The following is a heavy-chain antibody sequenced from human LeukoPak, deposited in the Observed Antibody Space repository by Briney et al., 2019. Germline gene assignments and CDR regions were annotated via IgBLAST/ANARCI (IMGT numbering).Heavy chain of an antibody. V-gene: IGHV3-23*01. CDR2: ISGSGGST. D-gene: IGHD3-10*01. CDR3: AKGLRGWSYFDY. CDR1: GSTFSSYG. Sequence: GGSLRLSCAASGSTFSSYGMSWVRQAPGKGLEWVSAISGSGGSTYYADSVKGRFTISRDNSKNTLYLQMNSLRAEDTAVYYCAKGLRGWSYFDYWGQGTLVTVSS. J-gene: IGHJ4*02.